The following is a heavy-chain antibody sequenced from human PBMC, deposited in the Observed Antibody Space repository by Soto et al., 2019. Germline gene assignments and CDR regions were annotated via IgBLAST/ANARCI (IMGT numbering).Heavy chain of an antibody. CDR1: GGSISPFY. Sequence: SETLSLTCTVSGGSISPFYWSWIRQPPGKGLEWIGYIYYRGNTNYNPSFKSRVTLSVDTSKDQFSLRLNSVTAADTAVYYCVRQGIGTQHGLLDVWGQGTTVTVSS. V-gene: IGHV4-59*08. CDR2: IYYRGNT. D-gene: IGHD2-8*01. J-gene: IGHJ6*02. CDR3: VRQGIGTQHGLLDV.